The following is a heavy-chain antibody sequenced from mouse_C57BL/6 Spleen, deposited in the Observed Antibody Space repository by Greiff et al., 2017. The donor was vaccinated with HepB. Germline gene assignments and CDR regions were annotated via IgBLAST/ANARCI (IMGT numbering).Heavy chain of an antibody. J-gene: IGHJ1*03. CDR1: GFTFSSYA. Sequence: EVQGVESGGGLVKPGGSLKLSCAASGFTFSSYAMSWVRQTPEKRLEWVATISDGGSYTYYPDNVKGRFTISRDNAKNNLYLQMSHLKSEDTAMYYCARDHDGYYDWYFDVWGTGTTVTVSS. CDR2: ISDGGSYT. V-gene: IGHV5-4*01. D-gene: IGHD2-3*01. CDR3: ARDHDGYYDWYFDV.